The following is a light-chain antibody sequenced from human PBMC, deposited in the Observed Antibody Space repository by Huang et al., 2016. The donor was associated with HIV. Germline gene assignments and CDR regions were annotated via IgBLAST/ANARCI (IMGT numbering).Light chain of an antibody. Sequence: ETVMTQSPATLSVSPGERFTLSCRASQSVNNNLAWYQQKPGQAPRLRISGASTRATGIPARLSGSGSGTEFTLTISSLQSEDFAVYYCQQYSNWPFTFGPGTKVDIK. CDR3: QQYSNWPFT. CDR1: QSVNNN. CDR2: GAS. V-gene: IGKV3-15*01. J-gene: IGKJ3*01.